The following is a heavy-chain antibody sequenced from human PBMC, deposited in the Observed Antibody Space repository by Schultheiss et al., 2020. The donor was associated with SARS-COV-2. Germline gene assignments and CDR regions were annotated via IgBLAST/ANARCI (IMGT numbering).Heavy chain of an antibody. CDR3: AGGYCSSTSCFYYYYMDV. D-gene: IGHD2-2*01. CDR2: IYYSGST. CDR1: GGSISSYY. Sequence: SETLSLTCTVSGGSISSYYWSWIRQPAGKGLEWIGRIYYSGSTNYNPSLKSRVTISVDTSKNQFSLKLSSVTAADTAVYYCAGGYCSSTSCFYYYYMDVWGKGTTVTVSS. V-gene: IGHV4-59*05. J-gene: IGHJ6*03.